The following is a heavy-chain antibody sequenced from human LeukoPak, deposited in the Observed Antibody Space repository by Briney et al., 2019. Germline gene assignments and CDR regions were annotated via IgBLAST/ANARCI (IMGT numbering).Heavy chain of an antibody. CDR2: ISAYNGNT. Sequence: GASVKVSCKASGYTFTSYYMHWVRQAPGQGLEWMGWISAYNGNTNYAQKLQGRVTMTTDTSTSTAYMELRSLRSEDTAVYYCARGTIWFGDHRFDYWGQGTLVTVSS. CDR1: GYTFTSYY. CDR3: ARGTIWFGDHRFDY. J-gene: IGHJ4*02. V-gene: IGHV1-18*04. D-gene: IGHD3-10*01.